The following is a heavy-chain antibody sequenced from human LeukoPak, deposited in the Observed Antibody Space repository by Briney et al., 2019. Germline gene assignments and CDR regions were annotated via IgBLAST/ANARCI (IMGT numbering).Heavy chain of an antibody. CDR3: AKEGHFNGSGSYYGY. Sequence: ASVKVSCKASGGTFSSYAISWVRQAPGQGLEWMGGIIPIFGTANYAQKFQGRVTITTDESTSTAYMELSSLRSEDTAVYYCAKEGHFNGSGSYYGYWGQGTLVTVSS. CDR2: IIPIFGTA. J-gene: IGHJ4*02. CDR1: GGTFSSYA. D-gene: IGHD3-10*01. V-gene: IGHV1-69*05.